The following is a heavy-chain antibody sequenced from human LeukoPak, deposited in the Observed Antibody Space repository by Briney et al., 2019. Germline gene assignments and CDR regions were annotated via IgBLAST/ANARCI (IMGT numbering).Heavy chain of an antibody. Sequence: SETLSLTCAVSGGSISSGGYSWSWIRQPPGKGLEWIGYIYHSGSIYYNPSLKSRVTISVDRSKNQFSLKLSSVTAADTAVYYCARDRDGYNSDYWGQGTLVTVSS. V-gene: IGHV4-30-2*01. D-gene: IGHD5-24*01. CDR2: IYHSGSI. CDR3: ARDRDGYNSDY. CDR1: GGSISSGGYS. J-gene: IGHJ4*02.